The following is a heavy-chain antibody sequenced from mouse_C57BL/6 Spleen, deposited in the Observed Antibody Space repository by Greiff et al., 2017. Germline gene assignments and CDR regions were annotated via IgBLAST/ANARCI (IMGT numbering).Heavy chain of an antibody. CDR1: GFSLTSYG. V-gene: IGHV2-5*01. D-gene: IGHD1-1*01. CDR3: AKKGDYCGSSYGGAMDY. CDR2: IWRGGRS. Sequence: VKLVESGPGLVQPSQSLSITCTVSGFSLTSYGVNWVRQSPGKGLEWLGVIWRGGRSDYNAAFMSRQSITKDNYKRQVFFKMNSLQADDTAIYDCAKKGDYCGSSYGGAMDYWGQGTSVTVSS. J-gene: IGHJ4*01.